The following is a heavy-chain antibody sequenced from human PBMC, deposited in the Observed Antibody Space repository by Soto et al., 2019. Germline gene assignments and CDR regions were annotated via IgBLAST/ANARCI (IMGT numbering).Heavy chain of an antibody. CDR3: ARDSGDGLDY. J-gene: IGHJ4*02. CDR1: GFTFRSYA. Sequence: QPGGSLRLSCAASGFTFRSYAMSWVRQAPGKGLEWVANIKEDGREKYYVDSVKGRFTISRDNAQNSLYLQMNSLRVEDTAVYYCARDSGDGLDYWGQGTLVTVSS. V-gene: IGHV3-7*04. CDR2: IKEDGREK.